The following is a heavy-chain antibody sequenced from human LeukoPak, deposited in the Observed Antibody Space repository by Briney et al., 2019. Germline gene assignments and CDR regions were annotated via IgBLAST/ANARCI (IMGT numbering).Heavy chain of an antibody. V-gene: IGHV4-59*01. CDR2: INYRGST. CDR3: ARDKKGTTCYDY. J-gene: IGHJ4*02. D-gene: IGHD2-2*01. Sequence: PSETLSLTCTVSGGSISSYYCSWIRQSPGKGLEWIGFINYRGSTTYNPSVKSRVTISVDMSKNQFSLKLSSVTAADTAVYYCARDKKGTTCYDYWGQGTLVTVSS. CDR1: GGSISSYY.